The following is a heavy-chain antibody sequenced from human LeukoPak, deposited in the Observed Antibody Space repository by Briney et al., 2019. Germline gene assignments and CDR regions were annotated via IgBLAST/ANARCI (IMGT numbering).Heavy chain of an antibody. CDR2: LYSSGHT. D-gene: IGHD3-9*01. V-gene: IGHV4-31*03. CDR3: ARAPSVDWYYFQL. Sequence: PSETFSLTCTVSGGSISSGANYWSWIRQRPGRGLEWIGYLYSSGHTYYNPSLKSRAFLSVDTAKSQLFLKLTSVTAAETAVYYCARAPSVDWYYFQLWGQGTLVTVSS. J-gene: IGHJ1*01. CDR1: GGSISSGANY.